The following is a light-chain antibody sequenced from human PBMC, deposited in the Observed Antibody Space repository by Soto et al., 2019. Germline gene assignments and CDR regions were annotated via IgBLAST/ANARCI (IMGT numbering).Light chain of an antibody. CDR2: GAS. Sequence: EIVMTQSPATLSVSPGERVDLSCRASQSVNSDLAWYQQKPGQAPRLLIYGASSRATGIPARFSGSGSGTDFTLTISSLEPEDFAVYYCQQRSNWPPITFGQGTRLESK. CDR3: QQRSNWPPIT. CDR1: QSVNSD. J-gene: IGKJ5*01. V-gene: IGKV3-11*01.